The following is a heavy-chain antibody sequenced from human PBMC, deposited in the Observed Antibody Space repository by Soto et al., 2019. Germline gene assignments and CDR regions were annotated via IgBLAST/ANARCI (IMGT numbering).Heavy chain of an antibody. J-gene: IGHJ6*02. D-gene: IGHD6-6*01. CDR3: ARRSYSSSPRQV. CDR1: GGSISSYY. Sequence: SETLSLTCTVSGGSISSYYWSWIRQPPGKGLEWIGYIYYSGSTNYNPSLKSRVTMTRDTSISTAYMELSRLRSDDTAVYYCARRSYSSSPRQVWGQGTTVTVSS. V-gene: IGHV4-59*01. CDR2: IYYSGST.